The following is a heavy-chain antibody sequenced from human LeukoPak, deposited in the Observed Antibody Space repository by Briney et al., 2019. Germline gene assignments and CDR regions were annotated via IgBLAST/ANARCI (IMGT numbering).Heavy chain of an antibody. J-gene: IGHJ5*02. CDR2: IFYSGTT. CDR3: AREGVLPDWFDP. CDR1: GGSISSYY. D-gene: IGHD2-15*01. Sequence: SETLSLTCTVSGGSISSYYWSWIRQPPGKGLEWIGFIFYSGTTNYNPSLKSRVTISVDTSKNQFSLKLSSVTAADTAVYYCAREGVLPDWFDPWGQGTLATVSS. V-gene: IGHV4-59*01.